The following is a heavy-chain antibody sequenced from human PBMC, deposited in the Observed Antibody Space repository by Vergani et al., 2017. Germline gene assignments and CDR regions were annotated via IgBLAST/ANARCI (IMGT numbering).Heavy chain of an antibody. CDR3: AKDFDSGIYSWGFDS. CDR1: GFTFDDYA. CDR2: ISWDGGST. D-gene: IGHD1-26*01. J-gene: IGHJ4*02. V-gene: IGHV3-43D*03. Sequence: VQLVQSGGVVVQPGGSLRLSCAASGFTFDDYAMHWVRQVSGKGLEWVSLISWDGGSTYYADSVKGRFTISRDNSKNSLYLQMNSLRAEDTALYYCAKDFDSGIYSWGFDSWGQGTLVTVSS.